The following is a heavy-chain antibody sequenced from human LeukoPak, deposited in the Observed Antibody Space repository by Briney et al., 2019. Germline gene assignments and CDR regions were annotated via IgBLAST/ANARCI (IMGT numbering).Heavy chain of an antibody. J-gene: IGHJ4*02. D-gene: IGHD1-1*01. CDR2: IIPILGIA. CDR3: ARDKGTTPGDY. V-gene: IGHV1-69*04. Sequence: GASVKVSCKASGYTFTSYYMHWVRQAPGQGLEWMGRIIPILGIANYAQKFQGRVTITADKSTSTAYMELSSLRSEDAAVYYCARDKGTTPGDYWGQGTLVTVSS. CDR1: GYTFTSYY.